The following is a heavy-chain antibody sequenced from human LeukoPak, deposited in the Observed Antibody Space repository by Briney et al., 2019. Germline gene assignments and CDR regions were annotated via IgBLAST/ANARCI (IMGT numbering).Heavy chain of an antibody. CDR3: ARDRVVVVAATLFDY. CDR2: ISAYNGNT. V-gene: IGHV1-18*01. D-gene: IGHD2-15*01. CDR1: GYTFTSYG. J-gene: IGHJ4*02. Sequence: ASVKVSCKASGYTFTSYGMIWVRQAPGQGLEWMGWISAYNGNTNYAQKLQGRVTMTTDTSTSTAYMELRSLRSDDTAVYYCARDRVVVVAATLFDYWGQGTLVTVSS.